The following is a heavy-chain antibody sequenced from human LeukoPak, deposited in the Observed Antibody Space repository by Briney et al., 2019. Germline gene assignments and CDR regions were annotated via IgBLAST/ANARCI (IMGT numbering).Heavy chain of an antibody. CDR2: MNPNSGGT. CDR1: GYPFTTYD. CDR3: ARGRSNYHFYYYGMDV. J-gene: IGHJ6*02. Sequence: ASVKVSCKASGYPFTTYDINWVRQAPGQGLEWVAWMNPNSGGTVYAQKFQGRVTLARDTSIGTAYMELNSLRSEDTAVYYCARGRSNYHFYYYGMDVWGQGTTVTVSS. D-gene: IGHD4-11*01. V-gene: IGHV1-8*01.